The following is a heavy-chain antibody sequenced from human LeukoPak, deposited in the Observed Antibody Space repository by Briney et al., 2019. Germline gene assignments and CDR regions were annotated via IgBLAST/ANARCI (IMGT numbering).Heavy chain of an antibody. CDR1: GFTFSSYS. D-gene: IGHD3-22*01. V-gene: IGHV3-48*04. CDR3: ARGHSSGYRNNPGLIDY. J-gene: IGHJ4*02. Sequence: GGSLRLSCAASGFTFSSYSMNWVRQAPGKGLEWVSYISSSSSTIYYADSVKGRFTISRDNAKNSLYLQMNSLRAEDTAVYYCARGHSSGYRNNPGLIDYWGQGTLVTVSS. CDR2: ISSSSSTI.